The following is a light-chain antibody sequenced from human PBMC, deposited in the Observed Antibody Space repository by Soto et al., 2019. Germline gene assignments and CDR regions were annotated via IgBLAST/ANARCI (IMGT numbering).Light chain of an antibody. V-gene: IGLV2-14*01. J-gene: IGLJ1*01. Sequence: QSVLTQPASVSGSPGQSITISCTGTSSDVGGYNYVSWYQQHPGRAPKLLIYEVSFRPSGVSNRFSGSKTGNTASLSISGLQAEDEADYYCSSYTSRSTHYVFGGGTKVTVL. CDR3: SSYTSRSTHYV. CDR1: SSDVGGYNY. CDR2: EVS.